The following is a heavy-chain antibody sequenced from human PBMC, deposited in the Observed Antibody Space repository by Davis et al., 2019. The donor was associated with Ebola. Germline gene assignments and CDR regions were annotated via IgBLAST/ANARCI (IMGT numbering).Heavy chain of an antibody. CDR1: GGTFSSYA. D-gene: IGHD2-8*01. CDR3: ARDSLVRPFDY. J-gene: IGHJ4*02. Sequence: SVKVSCKASGGTFSSYAISWVRQAPGQGLEWMGRIIPILGIANYAQKLQGRVTMTTDTSTSTAYMELRSLRSDDTAVYYCARDSLVRPFDYWGQGTLVTVSS. CDR2: IIPILGIA. V-gene: IGHV1-69*04.